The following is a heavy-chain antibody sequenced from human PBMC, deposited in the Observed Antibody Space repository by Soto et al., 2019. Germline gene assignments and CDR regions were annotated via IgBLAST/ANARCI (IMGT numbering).Heavy chain of an antibody. D-gene: IGHD3-10*01. Sequence: EVQLLESGGGLVQPGGSLRLSCAASGFAFSTYAMTWVRQAPGKGLEWVSSIGNSGGTTFYADSVKGRFTFSRDNSKNTLYLQMNSLRAEDTALYYCAKELSYNSGRPFDYWGQGTLVTVSS. CDR3: AKELSYNSGRPFDY. V-gene: IGHV3-23*01. CDR1: GFAFSTYA. J-gene: IGHJ4*02. CDR2: IGNSGGTT.